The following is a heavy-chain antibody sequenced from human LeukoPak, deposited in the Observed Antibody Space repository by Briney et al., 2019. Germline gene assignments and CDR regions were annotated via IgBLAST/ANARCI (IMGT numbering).Heavy chain of an antibody. CDR1: GFTFSSYS. V-gene: IGHV3-21*01. CDR3: ARDPTYYYDSSGYQVGGY. D-gene: IGHD3-22*01. CDR2: ISSSSSYI. J-gene: IGHJ4*02. Sequence: PGGSLRLSCAASGFTFSSYSMNWVRQAPGKGLEWVSSISSSSSYIYYADSVKGRFTISRDNAKNSLYLQMNSLRAEDTAVYYCARDPTYYYDSSGYQVGGYWGQGTLVTVSS.